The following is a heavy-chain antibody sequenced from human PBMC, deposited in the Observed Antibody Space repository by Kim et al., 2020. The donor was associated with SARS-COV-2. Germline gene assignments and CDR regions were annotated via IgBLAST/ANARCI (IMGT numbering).Heavy chain of an antibody. CDR2: INHSGST. CDR3: SSTSVAAAGTNLDY. Sequence: SETLSLTCAVYGGSFSGYYWSWIRQPPGKGLEWIGEINHSGSTNYNPSLKSRVTISVDTSKNQFSLKLSSVTAADTDVYYCSSTSVAAAGTNLDYWGQGTLVTVSS. V-gene: IGHV4-34*01. D-gene: IGHD6-13*01. CDR1: GGSFSGYY. J-gene: IGHJ4*02.